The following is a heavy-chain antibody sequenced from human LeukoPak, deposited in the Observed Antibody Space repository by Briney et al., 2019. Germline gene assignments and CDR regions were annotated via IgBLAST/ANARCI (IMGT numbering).Heavy chain of an antibody. CDR3: ARGGLTGAFNY. CDR1: GGSISSSSYY. Sequence: PSETLSLTCTVSGGSISSSSYYWGWIRQPPGKGLDWIGSIYYTGSTYYNPSLKSRVTISVDTSKNQFSLKLSSVTAADTAVYYCARGGLTGAFNYWGQGTLVTVSS. D-gene: IGHD7-27*01. CDR2: IYYTGST. V-gene: IGHV4-39*07. J-gene: IGHJ4*02.